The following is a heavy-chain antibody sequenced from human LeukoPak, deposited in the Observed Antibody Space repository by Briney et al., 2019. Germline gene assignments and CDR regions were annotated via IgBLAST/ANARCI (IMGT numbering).Heavy chain of an antibody. D-gene: IGHD3-16*01. CDR1: GFTFSSYG. CDR3: VRRGSKTYDFDY. Sequence: PGGSLRLSCAASGFTFSSYGMHWVRQAPGKGLEWVVVIWSDGSQKYYADSVKGRFTISRDNSKETLDLQMNSLRAEDAALYYCVRRGSKTYDFDYWGQGTLVIVSP. CDR2: IWSDGSQK. V-gene: IGHV3-33*08. J-gene: IGHJ4*02.